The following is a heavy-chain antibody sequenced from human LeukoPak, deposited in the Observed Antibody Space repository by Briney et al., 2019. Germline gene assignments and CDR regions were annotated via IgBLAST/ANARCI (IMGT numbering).Heavy chain of an antibody. J-gene: IGHJ4*02. D-gene: IGHD1-1*01. CDR1: GFTFSSSA. Sequence: GGSLRLSSAASGFTFSSSAMSWVRQAPGKGLEWVSAISGSGGRTYYADSVKGRFSISRDTSKNTLYLQMDSLRAEDTALYYCAKGNNWTDVDHWGQGTLVTVSS. CDR2: ISGSGGRT. V-gene: IGHV3-23*01. CDR3: AKGNNWTDVDH.